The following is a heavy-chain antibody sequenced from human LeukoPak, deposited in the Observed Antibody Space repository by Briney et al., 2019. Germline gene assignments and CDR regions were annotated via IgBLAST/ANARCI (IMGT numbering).Heavy chain of an antibody. CDR3: ARRIRNYYYMDV. CDR2: IYYSGST. J-gene: IGHJ6*03. CDR1: GGSISSSSSY. D-gene: IGHD2-15*01. V-gene: IGHV4-39*01. Sequence: SETLSLTCTVSGGSISSSSSYWGWIRQPPGKGLEWIGSIYYSGSTYYNPSLKSRVTMSVDTSKNQFSLKLSSVTAADTAVYYCARRIRNYYYMDVWGKGTTVTVSS.